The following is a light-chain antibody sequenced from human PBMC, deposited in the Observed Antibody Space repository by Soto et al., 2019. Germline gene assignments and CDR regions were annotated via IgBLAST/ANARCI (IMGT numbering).Light chain of an antibody. Sequence: DIQMTQSPSSLSASVGDRVTITCRASQSIGSSLNWYQQKPGKAPKLLMYAASSLQSGVPSRFSGSGSGTDCTLTISSLQPEDVATYYCQQSYSTPTFGQGTNLEI. J-gene: IGKJ2*01. CDR1: QSIGSS. CDR2: AAS. CDR3: QQSYSTPT. V-gene: IGKV1-39*01.